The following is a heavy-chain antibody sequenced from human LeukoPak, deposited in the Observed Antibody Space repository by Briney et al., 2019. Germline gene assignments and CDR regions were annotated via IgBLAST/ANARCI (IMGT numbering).Heavy chain of an antibody. J-gene: IGHJ4*02. D-gene: IGHD6-13*01. Sequence: GGSLRLSCAASGFTFDDYAMHWVRQAPGKGLEWVSGISWNSGSIGYADSVKGRFTISRDNAKNSLYLQMNSLRAEDTALYYCAKDYSSSWYYFDYWGQGTLVTVSS. V-gene: IGHV3-9*01. CDR1: GFTFDDYA. CDR2: ISWNSGSI. CDR3: AKDYSSSWYYFDY.